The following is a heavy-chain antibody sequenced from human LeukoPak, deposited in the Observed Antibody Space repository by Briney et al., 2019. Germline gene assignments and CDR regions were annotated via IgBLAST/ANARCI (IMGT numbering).Heavy chain of an antibody. V-gene: IGHV3-11*01. D-gene: IGHD3-16*01. CDR2: ISRSGSTK. CDR3: AKGGPIYYYYYMDV. CDR1: GFTFSDYN. Sequence: GGSLRLSCAASGFTFSDYNMRWIRQAPGKGLEWVSSISRSGSTKYYADSVKGRFTISRDNAKNSLYLQMNSLRAEDTAVYYCAKGGPIYYYYYMDVWGKGTTVTVSS. J-gene: IGHJ6*03.